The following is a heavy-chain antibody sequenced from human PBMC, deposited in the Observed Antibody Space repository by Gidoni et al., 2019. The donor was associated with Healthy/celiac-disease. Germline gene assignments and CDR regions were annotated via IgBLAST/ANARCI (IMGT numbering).Heavy chain of an antibody. CDR3: ARDRGRWNGAFDI. V-gene: IGHV4-31*03. D-gene: IGHD1-1*01. J-gene: IGHJ3*02. Sequence: QVQLQESVPGLVKPSQTLSLTCTVSGGPLSSGGYYWSWIRQHPGEGLEWIGYIYYSGSTYYNPSLKSRVTISVDTSKNQFSLKLSSVTAADTAVYYCARDRGRWNGAFDIWGQGTMVTVSS. CDR1: GGPLSSGGYY. CDR2: IYYSGST.